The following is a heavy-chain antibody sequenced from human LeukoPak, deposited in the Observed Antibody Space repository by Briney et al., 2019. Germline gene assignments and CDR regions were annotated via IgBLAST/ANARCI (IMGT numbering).Heavy chain of an antibody. J-gene: IGHJ5*02. Sequence: SGTLSLTCAVSGGSISSSNWWSWVRQPPGKGLEWIGEIYHSGSTNYNPSLKSRVTISVDKSKNQFSLKLSSVTAADTAVYYCARRDGYKGSGLYWFDPWGQGTLVTVSS. CDR1: GGSISSSNW. CDR2: IYHSGST. V-gene: IGHV4-4*02. CDR3: ARRDGYKGSGLYWFDP. D-gene: IGHD5-24*01.